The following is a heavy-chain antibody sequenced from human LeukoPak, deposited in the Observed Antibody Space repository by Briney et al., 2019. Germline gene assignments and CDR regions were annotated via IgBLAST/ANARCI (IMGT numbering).Heavy chain of an antibody. J-gene: IGHJ6*03. D-gene: IGHD6-19*01. V-gene: IGHV4-34*01. CDR3: ARTSGYSSGWYLYYYMDV. Sequence: PSETLSLTCAVYGGSFSGYYWSWIRQPPGKGLEWIWEINHSGSTNYNPSLKSRVTISVDTSKNQFSLKLSSVTAADTAVYYCARTSGYSSGWYLYYYMDVWGKGTTVTVSS. CDR1: GGSFSGYY. CDR2: INHSGST.